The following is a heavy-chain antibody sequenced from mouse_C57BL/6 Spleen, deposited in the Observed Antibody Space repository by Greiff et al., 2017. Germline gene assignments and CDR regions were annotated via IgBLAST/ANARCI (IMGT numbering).Heavy chain of an antibody. J-gene: IGHJ1*03. V-gene: IGHV5-17*01. D-gene: IGHD4-1*01. CDR1: GFTFSDYG. Sequence: EVKLVESGGGLVKPGGSLKLSCAASGFTFSDYGMHWVRQAPEKGLEWVAYISSGSSTIYYAATVKGRFTISRDNAKNTLFLQMTSLRSEDTAMYYCARPGGTSWYFDVWGTGTTVTVSS. CDR2: ISSGSSTI. CDR3: ARPGGTSWYFDV.